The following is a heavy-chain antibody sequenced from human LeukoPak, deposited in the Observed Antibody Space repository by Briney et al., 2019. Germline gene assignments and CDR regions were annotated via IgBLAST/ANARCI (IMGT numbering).Heavy chain of an antibody. D-gene: IGHD3-16*02. CDR2: IYESGIT. J-gene: IGHJ4*02. Sequence: SGALCLTCAVSGGSITTDHWWTGVRQPPGKGREWIGEIYESGITNYNPSLKSRISISVDTSKNQFSLKLSSVTAADTAVYYCARASVSRDFDYWGQGTLVTVSS. V-gene: IGHV4-4*02. CDR1: GGSITTDHW. CDR3: ARASVSRDFDY.